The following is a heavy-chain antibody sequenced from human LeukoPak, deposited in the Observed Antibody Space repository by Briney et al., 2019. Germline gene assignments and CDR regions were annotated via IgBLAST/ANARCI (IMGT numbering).Heavy chain of an antibody. CDR3: ARVLFHSLAVFDY. V-gene: IGHV3-48*03. CDR2: ITTSGTTT. Sequence: GGSLRLSCXASGFTFSXXXXXXVRQAPGKGLEXXXXITTSGTTTYYADSLKGRFTISRDNAKNSLYLQMNSLRAEDTAVYYCARVLFHSLAVFDYWGQGTLVTVAS. J-gene: IGHJ4*02. D-gene: IGHD2/OR15-2a*01. CDR1: GFTFSXXX.